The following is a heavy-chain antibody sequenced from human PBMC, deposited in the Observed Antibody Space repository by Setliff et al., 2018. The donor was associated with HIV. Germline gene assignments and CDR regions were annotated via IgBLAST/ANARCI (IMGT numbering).Heavy chain of an antibody. V-gene: IGHV3-7*01. CDR1: GFTFSSYW. CDR2: IKEDGSEK. D-gene: IGHD2-8*02. CDR3: ARLVVLVPGHMEYYDY. Sequence: GGSLRLSGIASGFTFSSYWMTWVRQAPGKGPECVANIKEDGSEKYYLGSVRGRFTISRDNAKNLVYLQMSSLRAEDTAVYYCARLVVLVPGHMEYYDYGGQGSLVTVSS. J-gene: IGHJ4*02.